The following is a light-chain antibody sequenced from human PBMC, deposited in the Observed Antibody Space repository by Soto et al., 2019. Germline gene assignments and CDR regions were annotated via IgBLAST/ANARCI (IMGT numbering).Light chain of an antibody. Sequence: EIVLTQSPGTLSLSPGERATLSCRASQSFTSTYLAWYQQKPGQAPRLLIYAASSRATGIPDRFSGSGSGTDFTLTISSLEPEDFAVYFCLQYSSSPRTFGQGTRVEVK. V-gene: IGKV3-20*01. CDR1: QSFTSTY. J-gene: IGKJ1*01. CDR2: AAS. CDR3: LQYSSSPRT.